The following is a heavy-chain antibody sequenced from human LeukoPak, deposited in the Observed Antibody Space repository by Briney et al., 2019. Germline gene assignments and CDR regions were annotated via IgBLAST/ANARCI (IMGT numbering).Heavy chain of an antibody. CDR2: ISFDGSNE. CDR3: AKYSGESRDRIPLTDY. D-gene: IGHD3-10*01. CDR1: GFTFSSYG. V-gene: IGHV3-30*18. J-gene: IGHJ4*02. Sequence: AGGSLRLSCAASGFTFSSYGMHWVRQAPGKGLEWVAVISFDGSNEFYADSVKGRFTISRDNSKNTLYLQMNRLRAEDTAVYYCAKYSGESRDRIPLTDYWGQGTLVTVSS.